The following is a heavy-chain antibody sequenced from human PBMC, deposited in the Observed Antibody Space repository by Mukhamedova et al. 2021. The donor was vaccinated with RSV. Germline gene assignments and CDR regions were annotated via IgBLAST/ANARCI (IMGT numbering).Heavy chain of an antibody. V-gene: IGHV1-46*01. Sequence: GRQAPGQGLEWMGIINPSGGSTSYAQKFQGRVTMTRDTSTSTVYMELSSLRSEDTAVYYCAIEGDCGGDCYSYYFDYCCLGTLFTV. J-gene: IGHJ4*02. D-gene: IGHD2-21*02. CDR2: INPSGGST. CDR3: AIEGDCGGDCYSYYFDY.